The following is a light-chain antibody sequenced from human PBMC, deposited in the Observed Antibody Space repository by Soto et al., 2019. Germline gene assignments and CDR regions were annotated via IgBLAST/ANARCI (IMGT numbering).Light chain of an antibody. Sequence: VGVKQSPSALSLYTGERATLSCRTSLSVSVYLDWYQQKPGQAPRLLISDASNRATGIPARFSGSGSGTDFTLTISSLEPEDFAVYYCHQRQYWPPITFGQGRRLEIK. CDR1: LSVSVY. CDR3: HQRQYWPPIT. CDR2: DAS. V-gene: IGKV3-11*01. J-gene: IGKJ5*01.